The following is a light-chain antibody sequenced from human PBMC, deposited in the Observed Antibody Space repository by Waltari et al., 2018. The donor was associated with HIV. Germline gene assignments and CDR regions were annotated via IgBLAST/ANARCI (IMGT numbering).Light chain of an antibody. V-gene: IGKV1-39*01. CDR1: QSISSY. Sequence: DIQMTQSPSSLSASVGDRVTITCRASQSISSYLNWYQQKPGIAPKLLIYAASTLQSGVPSRFSGSGSETDFTLTISSLQPEDFATYYCQQSYSTPLTFGPGTKVDIK. CDR3: QQSYSTPLT. J-gene: IGKJ3*01. CDR2: AAS.